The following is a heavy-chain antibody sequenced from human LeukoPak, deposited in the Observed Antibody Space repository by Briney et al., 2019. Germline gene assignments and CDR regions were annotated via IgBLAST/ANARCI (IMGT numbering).Heavy chain of an antibody. V-gene: IGHV4-39*07. CDR3: ARGLGMATIKAFDI. D-gene: IGHD5-24*01. CDR2: IYYSGST. J-gene: IGHJ3*02. Sequence: TPSETLSLTCTVSGGSISSSSYYWGWIRQPPGKGLEWIGSIYYSGSTYYNPSLKSRVTISVDTSKNQFSLKLSSVTAADTAVYYCARGLGMATIKAFDIWGQGTMVTVSS. CDR1: GGSISSSSYY.